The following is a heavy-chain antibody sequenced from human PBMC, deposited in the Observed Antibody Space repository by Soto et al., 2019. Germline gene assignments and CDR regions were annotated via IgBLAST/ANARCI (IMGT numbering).Heavy chain of an antibody. D-gene: IGHD6-19*01. CDR1: GYTFTSYD. CDR3: ASAIAVASTGFDY. CDR2: MNPNNGNT. V-gene: IGHV1-8*01. Sequence: QVQLVQSGAELKKPGASVKVSCKPSGYTFTSYDINWVRQATGQGLEWLGWMNPNNGNTGYAQKLQGRVTMTRNTSIGTAYMELSSLRSEDTAVYYCASAIAVASTGFDYWGQGTLVTVSS. J-gene: IGHJ4*02.